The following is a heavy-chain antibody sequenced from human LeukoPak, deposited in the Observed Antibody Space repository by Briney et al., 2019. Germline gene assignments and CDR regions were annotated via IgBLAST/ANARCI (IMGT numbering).Heavy chain of an antibody. CDR1: GGSISSGSYY. J-gene: IGHJ5*02. V-gene: IGHV4-61*02. CDR2: IYTSGST. CDR3: ARNLVMGRGVMILKKPCWFDP. D-gene: IGHD3-10*01. Sequence: PSETLSLTCTVSGGSISSGSYYWSWIRQPAGKGLEWIGRIYTSGSTNYNPSLKSRVTISVDTSKNQFSLKLSSVTAADTAVYYCARNLVMGRGVMILKKPCWFDPWGQGTLVTVSS.